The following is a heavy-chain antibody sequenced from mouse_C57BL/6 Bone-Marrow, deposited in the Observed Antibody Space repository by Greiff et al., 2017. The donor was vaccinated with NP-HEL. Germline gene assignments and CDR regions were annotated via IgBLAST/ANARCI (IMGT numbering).Heavy chain of an antibody. Sequence: QVQLQQPGAELVKPGASVKLSCKASGYTFTSYWMQWVKQRPGQGLEWIGEIDPSDSYTNYNQKFKGKATLTVDTSSSTAYMQLSSLTSEDSAVYYCARPAQATRAMDYWGQGTSVTVSS. CDR2: IDPSDSYT. D-gene: IGHD3-2*02. J-gene: IGHJ4*01. CDR3: ARPAQATRAMDY. CDR1: GYTFTSYW. V-gene: IGHV1-50*01.